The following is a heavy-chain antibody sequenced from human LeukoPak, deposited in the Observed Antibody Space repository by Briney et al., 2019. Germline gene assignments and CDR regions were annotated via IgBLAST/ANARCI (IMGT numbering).Heavy chain of an antibody. CDR3: ARVAKERVGGVYYFDY. J-gene: IGHJ4*02. CDR2: IGTAGDT. D-gene: IGHD1-1*01. V-gene: IGHV3-13*01. Sequence: PGGSLRLSYAAYGFTSSDYDMHWVRQATGKGLEWVSAIGTAGDTYYTGSVKGRFTISRENAKNSLYLQMNSLRAGDTAVYYCARVAKERVGGVYYFDYWGQGTLVTVSS. CDR1: GFTSSDYD.